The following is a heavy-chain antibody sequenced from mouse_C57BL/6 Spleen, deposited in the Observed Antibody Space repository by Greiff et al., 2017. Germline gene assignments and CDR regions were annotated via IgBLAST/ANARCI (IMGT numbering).Heavy chain of an antibody. J-gene: IGHJ1*03. D-gene: IGHD2-3*01. V-gene: IGHV14-1*01. CDR2: IDPEDGDT. CDR3: TTYDGYYEGYFDV. Sequence: VQLQQSGAELVRPGASVKLSCTASGFNIKDYYMHWVKQRPEQGLEWIGRIDPEDGDTEYAPKFQGKATMTADTSSNTAYLQLSSLTSEDTSVYYCTTYDGYYEGYFDVWGTGTTVTVSS. CDR1: GFNIKDYY.